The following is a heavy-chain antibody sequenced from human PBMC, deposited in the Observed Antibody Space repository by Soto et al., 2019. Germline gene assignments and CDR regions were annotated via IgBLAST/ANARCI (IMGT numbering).Heavy chain of an antibody. Sequence: GGSLRLSCAASGFTFSSYGMHWVRQAPGKGLEWVAVIWYDEINKYYADSVKGRFTISRDNSKNTLYLQMNSLRAEDTAVYYRVRDERVGVRSLYYYGMDVWGQGTTVTV. CDR3: VRDERVGVRSLYYYGMDV. V-gene: IGHV3-33*01. D-gene: IGHD1-26*01. J-gene: IGHJ6*02. CDR2: IWYDEINK. CDR1: GFTFSSYG.